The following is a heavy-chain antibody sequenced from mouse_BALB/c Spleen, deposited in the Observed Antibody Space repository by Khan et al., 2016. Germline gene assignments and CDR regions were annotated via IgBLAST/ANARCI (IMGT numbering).Heavy chain of an antibody. J-gene: IGHJ3*01. V-gene: IGHV1-80*01. CDR2: LFPGDGDA. D-gene: IGHD2-3*01. CDR3: ARSPDGYYVGGFAY. Sequence: QVQLQQSGAELLRPGSSVKISCKASGYAFSNYWMNWVKQRPGQGLEWIGQLFPGDGDANYNGKFKDKATLTADKSSSTAYIQLTSLTSEDSAVYFCARSPDGYYVGGFAYWGQGTLVTVSA. CDR1: GYAFSNYW.